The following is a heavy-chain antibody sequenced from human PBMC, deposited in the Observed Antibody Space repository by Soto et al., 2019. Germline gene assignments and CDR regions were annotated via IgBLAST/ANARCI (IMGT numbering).Heavy chain of an antibody. D-gene: IGHD3-3*01. Sequence: QVQLQQSGAGLLKPSETLSLTCAVYGGSFSGYYWSWIRQPPGKGLEWIGEINHRGSTNYNPSLRSRVTIPGGPSNNQFSLKLTSGTAADQAVYYCARDFPIYDFSSGYYKINSGAGAFDIWGQGTMVTVSS. V-gene: IGHV4-34*01. J-gene: IGHJ3*02. CDR3: ARDFPIYDFSSGYYKINSGAGAFDI. CDR1: GGSFSGYY. CDR2: INHRGST.